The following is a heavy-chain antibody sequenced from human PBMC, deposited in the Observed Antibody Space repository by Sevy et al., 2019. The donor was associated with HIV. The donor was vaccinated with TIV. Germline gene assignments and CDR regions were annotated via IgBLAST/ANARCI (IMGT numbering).Heavy chain of an antibody. CDR2: IIPIFGTA. J-gene: IGHJ6*03. V-gene: IGHV1-69*06. D-gene: IGHD6-6*01. CDR3: ATSSIGARSYYYYYMDV. CDR1: GGTFSSYA. Sequence: ASVKVSCKASGGTFSSYAISWVRQAPGQGLEWMGGIIPIFGTANYAQKFQGRVTITADKSTSTAYMELSSLRSEDTAVYYCATSSIGARSYYYYYMDVWGKGTTVTVSS.